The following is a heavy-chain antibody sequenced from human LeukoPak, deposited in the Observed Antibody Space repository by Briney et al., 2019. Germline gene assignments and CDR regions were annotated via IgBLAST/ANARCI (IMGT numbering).Heavy chain of an antibody. V-gene: IGHV1-69*04. D-gene: IGHD5-18*01. CDR1: GGTFSSYA. CDR3: ARGRKIQLFDX. CDR2: IIPILGIA. J-gene: IGHJ4*02. Sequence: SVKVSCKASGGTFSSYAISWVRQAPGQGLEWMGRIIPILGIANYAQKFQGRVTITADKSTSTAYMELSSLRSEDTAVYYCARGRKIQLFDXWGQGTLVTVSS.